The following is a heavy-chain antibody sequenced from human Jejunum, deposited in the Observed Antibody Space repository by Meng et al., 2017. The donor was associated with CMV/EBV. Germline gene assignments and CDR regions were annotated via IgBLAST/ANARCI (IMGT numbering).Heavy chain of an antibody. Sequence: VRQAPGKGLEWVANITQDGSEKNYVDSVKGRFTISRDNAKNSLYLQMNSLRVEDTAVYYCVRDQKHALDFWSGYRRSWGSDWFDPWGQGTLVTVSS. D-gene: IGHD3-3*01. V-gene: IGHV3-7*01. J-gene: IGHJ5*02. CDR3: VRDQKHALDFWSGYRRSWGSDWFDP. CDR2: ITQDGSEK.